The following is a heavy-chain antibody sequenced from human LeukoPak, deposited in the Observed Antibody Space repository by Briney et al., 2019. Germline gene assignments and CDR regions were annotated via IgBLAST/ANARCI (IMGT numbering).Heavy chain of an antibody. V-gene: IGHV4-4*02. CDR1: GDSMSSVQW. D-gene: IGHD3-22*01. J-gene: IGHJ4*02. Sequence: SETLSLTCAVSGDSMSSVQWWSWVRQPPGKGLEWIGEIYHTGSTNYNPSLKSRVTISVDTSKNQFSLKLSSVTAADTAVYYCARALTQDSSGYYSHFDYWGQGTLVTVSS. CDR2: IYHTGST. CDR3: ARALTQDSSGYYSHFDY.